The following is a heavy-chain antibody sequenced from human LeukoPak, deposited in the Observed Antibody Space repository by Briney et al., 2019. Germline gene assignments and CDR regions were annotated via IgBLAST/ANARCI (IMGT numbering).Heavy chain of an antibody. CDR1: GFTFSSFD. CDR2: IGTASDT. Sequence: PGGSLRLSCVASGFTFSSFDMHWVRQPPGQGLEWVSTIGTASDTYYPGSVEGRFTLSRDNAKNSLYLQMNSLTAGDTAVYYCARGPPRGKYYYMDVWGKGTTVTVSS. CDR3: ARGPPRGKYYYMDV. J-gene: IGHJ6*03. V-gene: IGHV3-13*01. D-gene: IGHD1-1*01.